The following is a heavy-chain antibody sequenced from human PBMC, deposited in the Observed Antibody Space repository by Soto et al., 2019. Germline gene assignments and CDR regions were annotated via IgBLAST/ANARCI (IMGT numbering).Heavy chain of an antibody. J-gene: IGHJ1*01. CDR1: GFTFRSYV. D-gene: IGHD3-16*01. V-gene: IGHV3-30*19. CDR2: TSYDGSDK. Sequence: QVHLLESGGGVVQPGTSLRVSCVGSGFTFRSYVIHWVRQAPGKGLEWVALTSYDGSDKYYGVSVRGRFTIARDNSRNTGDMQMDNLRLEETARYSCARWGTTGELEVWGQGTLVSV. CDR3: ARWGTTGELEV.